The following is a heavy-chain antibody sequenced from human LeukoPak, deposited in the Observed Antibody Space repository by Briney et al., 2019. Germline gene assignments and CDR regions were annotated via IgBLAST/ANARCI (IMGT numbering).Heavy chain of an antibody. J-gene: IGHJ4*02. CDR3: ASQIAAAGLGH. Sequence: SETLSLTCTVSGGSISSGSYYWGWIRQPPGKGLEWIGSIYYSGSTYYNPSLKSRVTISVDTSKNQFSLKLNSVTAADTAVYYCASQIAAAGLGHWGQGTLVTVSS. CDR2: IYYSGST. D-gene: IGHD6-13*01. CDR1: GGSISSGSYY. V-gene: IGHV4-39*01.